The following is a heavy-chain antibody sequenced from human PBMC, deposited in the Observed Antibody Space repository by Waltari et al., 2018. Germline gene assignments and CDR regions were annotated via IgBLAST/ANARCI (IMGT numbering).Heavy chain of an antibody. CDR1: GYTFTSYA. V-gene: IGHV1-3*03. Sequence: QVQLVQSGAEVKKPGASVKVSCKASGYTFTSYAMHLVRQAPGQRLEWMGWINAGNGNTKYSQEFQGRVTITRDTSASTAYMELSSLRSEDMAVYYCARVRGYYDSSGYSDYWGQGTLVTVSS. D-gene: IGHD3-22*01. CDR3: ARVRGYYDSSGYSDY. J-gene: IGHJ4*02. CDR2: INAGNGNT.